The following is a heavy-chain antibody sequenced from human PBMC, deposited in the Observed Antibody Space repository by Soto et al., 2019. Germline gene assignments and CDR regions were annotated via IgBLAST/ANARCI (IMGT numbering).Heavy chain of an antibody. CDR2: ISAYNGNT. J-gene: IGHJ5*02. CDR1: GYTFTRYG. V-gene: IGHV1-18*01. D-gene: IGHD1-26*01. CDR3: ARHYRISHATRWWFDP. Sequence: QVQLVQSGYEVKKPGASVKVSCKASGYTFTRYGTSWVRQAPGQGLAWMGWISAYNGNTNYAQKLQGRGTMTTDTTTSTAYRELRSLISDDTAVYYLARHYRISHATRWWFDPWGQVTLITVSS.